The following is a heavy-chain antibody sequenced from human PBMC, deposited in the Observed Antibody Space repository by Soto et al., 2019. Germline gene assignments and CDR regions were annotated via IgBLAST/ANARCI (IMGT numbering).Heavy chain of an antibody. V-gene: IGHV3-48*01. D-gene: IGHD2-2*01. CDR3: ARGVPAAMSYFQY. CDR1: GFTFSSYS. J-gene: IGHJ1*01. Sequence: GGSLRLSCAASGFTFSSYSMNWVRQAPGKGLEWVSYISSSSSTIYYADSVKGRFTISRDNAKNSLYLQMNSLRAEDTAIYYCARGVPAAMSYFQYWGQGTLVTVSS. CDR2: ISSSSSTI.